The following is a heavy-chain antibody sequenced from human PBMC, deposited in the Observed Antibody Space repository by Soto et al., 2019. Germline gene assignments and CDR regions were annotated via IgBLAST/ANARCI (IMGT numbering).Heavy chain of an antibody. CDR3: ARDRKLGPGPNYYYYGMDV. Sequence: PGGSLRLSCAASGFTLHTYTMNWVRQAPGKGLEWVSSISSSSAYIYYADSVKGRFTISRDNAKDSLFLQMNGLRAEDTAVYYCARDRKLGPGPNYYYYGMDVWGQGTTVTVSS. CDR2: ISSSSAYI. V-gene: IGHV3-21*01. J-gene: IGHJ6*02. CDR1: GFTLHTYT.